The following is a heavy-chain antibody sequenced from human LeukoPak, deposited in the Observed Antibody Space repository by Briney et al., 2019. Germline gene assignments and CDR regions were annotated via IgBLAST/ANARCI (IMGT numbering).Heavy chain of an antibody. CDR1: GGSISSRSYY. D-gene: IGHD3-22*01. CDR2: IYYSGST. CDR3: ARRGYYDSSGYVTYYFDY. J-gene: IGHJ4*02. V-gene: IGHV4-39*01. Sequence: SQTLSLTCTVPGGSISSRSYYWGWIRQPPGKGLEWIGSIYYSGSTYYNPSLKSRVTIFVDTSKNQFSLKLSSVTAADTAVYYCARRGYYDSSGYVTYYFDYWGQGTLVTVSS.